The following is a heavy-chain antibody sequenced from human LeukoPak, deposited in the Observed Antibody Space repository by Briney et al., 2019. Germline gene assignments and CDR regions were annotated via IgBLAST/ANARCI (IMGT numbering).Heavy chain of an antibody. V-gene: IGHV4-59*01. Sequence: SETLSLTCTVSGGSISSYYWSWIRQPPGKGLEWIGYIYYSGSTNYNSSLKSRVTISVDTSKNQFSLKLSSVTAADTAVYYCARAAGVGSSSYWFDPWGQGTLVTVSS. D-gene: IGHD6-6*01. CDR3: ARAAGVGSSSYWFDP. J-gene: IGHJ5*02. CDR1: GGSISSYY. CDR2: IYYSGST.